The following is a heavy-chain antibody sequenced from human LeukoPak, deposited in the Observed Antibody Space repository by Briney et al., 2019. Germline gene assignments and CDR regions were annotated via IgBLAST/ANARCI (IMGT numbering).Heavy chain of an antibody. CDR3: ARGEEKVTITGLDS. V-gene: IGHV3-21*01. Sequence: PGGSLRLSCAASGFTFSNYYMHWVRQAPGKGLEWVSAISSSSAYIYYADSVKGRFTISRDNAENSLFLQLNSLRAEDTAGYFCARGEEKVTITGLDSWGQGTLVTVSS. CDR2: ISSSSAYI. CDR1: GFTFSNYY. D-gene: IGHD5-24*01. J-gene: IGHJ4*02.